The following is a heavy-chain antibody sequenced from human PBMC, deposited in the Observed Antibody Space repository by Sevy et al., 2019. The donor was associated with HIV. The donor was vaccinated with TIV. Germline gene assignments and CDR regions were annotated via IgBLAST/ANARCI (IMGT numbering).Heavy chain of an antibody. CDR2: INTGNGET. D-gene: IGHD6-13*01. J-gene: IGHJ2*01. CDR3: AAGLGIWYFDL. Sequence: ASVKVSCKASGYTFTRYGIHWVRQAPGQRLEWMGWINTGNGETEYSQNFQGRVTLTSDISASAAYMDLSSLRAEDTVVYYCAAGLGIWYFDLWGRGTLVTVSS. CDR1: GYTFTRYG. V-gene: IGHV1-3*04.